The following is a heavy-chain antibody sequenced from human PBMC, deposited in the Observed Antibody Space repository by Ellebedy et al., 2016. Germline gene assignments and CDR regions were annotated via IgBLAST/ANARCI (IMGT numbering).Heavy chain of an antibody. CDR3: AKSLDVEVGAIFGYYFDY. D-gene: IGHD1-26*01. CDR1: GFTFSSYA. V-gene: IGHV3-23*01. J-gene: IGHJ4*02. CDR2: ISGSGGST. Sequence: GESLKISXAASGFTFSSYAMSWVRQAPGKGLEWVSAISGSGGSTYYADSVKGRFTISRDNSKNTLYLQMNSLRAEDTAVYYCAKSLDVEVGAIFGYYFDYWGQGTLVTVSS.